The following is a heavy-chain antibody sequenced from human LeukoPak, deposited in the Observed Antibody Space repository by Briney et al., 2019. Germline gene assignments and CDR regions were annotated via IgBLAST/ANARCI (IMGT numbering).Heavy chain of an antibody. CDR1: GGSFSGYY. V-gene: IGHV4-34*01. CDR2: INHSGST. CDR3: ARHPTDTAMAIDY. J-gene: IGHJ4*02. D-gene: IGHD5-18*01. Sequence: SETLSLTCAVYGGSFSGYYWSWIRQPPGKGLEWIGEINHSGSTNCNPSLKSRVTISVDTSKNQFSLKLSSVTAADTAVYYCARHPTDTAMAIDYWGQGTLVTVSS.